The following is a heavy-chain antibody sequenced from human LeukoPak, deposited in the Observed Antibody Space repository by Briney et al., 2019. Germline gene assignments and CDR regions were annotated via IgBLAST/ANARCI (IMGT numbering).Heavy chain of an antibody. CDR2: ISYSGST. V-gene: IGHV4-38-2*01. J-gene: IGHJ1*01. D-gene: IGHD3-3*01. CDR1: GYSISNGYY. Sequence: SETLSLTCAVSGYSISNGYYRGWIRQPPGKGLEWIGSISYSGSTYYNPSLKSRVTISVDTSKNHFSLKLSSVTAADTAVYYCATDSNRGILEWFQYWGQGSLVTVSS. CDR3: ATDSNRGILEWFQY.